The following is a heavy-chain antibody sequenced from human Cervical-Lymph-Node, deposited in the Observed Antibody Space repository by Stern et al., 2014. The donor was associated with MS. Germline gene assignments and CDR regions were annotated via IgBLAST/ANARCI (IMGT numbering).Heavy chain of an antibody. Sequence: QVQLVQSGSELKKPGASVKVSCKASGYTFTTYVIQWVRQAPGQGLEYVGWINTNTGNPTYAQGFTGRFVFSLDTSDSTAYLPISGLKAEDTAKYYWARLSSWGVDGFSYPDYWGQGTLVTVSP. V-gene: IGHV7-4-1*02. J-gene: IGHJ4*02. CDR2: INTNTGNP. CDR3: ARLSSWGVDGFSYPDY. CDR1: GYTFTTYV. D-gene: IGHD3-16*01.